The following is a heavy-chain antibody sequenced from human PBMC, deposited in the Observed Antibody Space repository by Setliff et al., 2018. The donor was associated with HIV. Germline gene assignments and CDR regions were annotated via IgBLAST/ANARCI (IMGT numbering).Heavy chain of an antibody. V-gene: IGHV1-69*13. J-gene: IGHJ6*03. CDR3: ATWPDFWGGYPNYHYYYYMDV. Sequence: SVKVPCKASGDTFSNYAISWVRQAPGQGLEWMGGIIPIFGTTNYAQKFQGRVTITADESTSTVYMELSSLRSGDTAVYYCATWPDFWGGYPNYHYYYYMDVWGKGTTVTVSS. CDR2: IIPIFGTT. D-gene: IGHD3-3*01. CDR1: GDTFSNYA.